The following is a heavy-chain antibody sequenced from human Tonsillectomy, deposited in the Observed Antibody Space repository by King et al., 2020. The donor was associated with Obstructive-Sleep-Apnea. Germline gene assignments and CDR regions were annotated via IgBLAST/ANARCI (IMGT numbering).Heavy chain of an antibody. V-gene: IGHV1-18*01. CDR1: GYTFGSHG. CDR2: IGVYNGNT. D-gene: IGHD3-16*01. CDR3: ARNNFNYDYVWGKGAFDI. Sequence: VQLVESGAEVKKPGASVKVSCKASGYTFGSHGITWVRQAPGQGLEWVGWIGVYNGNTNYAQKLQGRVTMITDTSTSTAYMGLRSLRSDDTAVYYCARNNFNYDYVWGKGAFDIWGPGTMVTVSS. J-gene: IGHJ3*02.